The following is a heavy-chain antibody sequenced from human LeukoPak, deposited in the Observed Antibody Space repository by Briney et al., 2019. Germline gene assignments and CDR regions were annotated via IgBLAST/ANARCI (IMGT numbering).Heavy chain of an antibody. D-gene: IGHD6-13*01. CDR3: ARFSSFFDY. CDR1: GDSISSYY. J-gene: IGHJ4*02. V-gene: IGHV4-4*07. Sequence: SETLSLTCTVSGDSISSYYWSWIRQPAGKGLKWIGRIYTSGSTNYNPSLKSRVTISVDTSKNQFSLKLSSVTAADTAVYYCARFSSFFDYWGQGTLVTVSS. CDR2: IYTSGST.